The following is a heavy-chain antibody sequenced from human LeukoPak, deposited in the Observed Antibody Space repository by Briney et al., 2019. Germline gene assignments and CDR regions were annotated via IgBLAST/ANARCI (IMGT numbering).Heavy chain of an antibody. CDR2: INSDGSST. CDR1: GFTFSSYW. D-gene: IGHD2-15*01. Sequence: GGSLRLSCAASGFTFSSYWMHWVRQAPGKGLVWVSRINSDGSSTSYADSVKGRFTISRDNAKNTLYLQMNSLRAEDTAVYYCARRYCSGGGCDSGWYFDLWGRGTLVTVSS. CDR3: ARRYCSGGGCDSGWYFDL. V-gene: IGHV3-74*01. J-gene: IGHJ2*01.